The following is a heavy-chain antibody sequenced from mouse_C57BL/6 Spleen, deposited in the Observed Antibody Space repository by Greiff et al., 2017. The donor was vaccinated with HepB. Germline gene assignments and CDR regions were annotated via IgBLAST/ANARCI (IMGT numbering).Heavy chain of an antibody. V-gene: IGHV1-82*01. CDR1: GYAFSSSW. CDR2: IYPGDGDT. Sequence: QVQLKESGPELVKPGASVKISCKASGYAFSSSWMNWVKQRPGKGLEWIGRIYPGDGDTNYNGKFKGKATLTADKSSSTAYMQLSSLTSEDSAVYFCARGTPYFDYWGQGTTLTVSS. J-gene: IGHJ2*01. CDR3: ARGTPYFDY. D-gene: IGHD3-3*01.